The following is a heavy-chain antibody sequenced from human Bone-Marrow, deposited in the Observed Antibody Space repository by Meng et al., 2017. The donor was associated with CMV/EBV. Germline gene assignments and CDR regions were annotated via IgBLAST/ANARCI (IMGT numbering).Heavy chain of an antibody. CDR1: GFTFSSYA. CDR3: ARVGSSRGYYFDY. V-gene: IGHV3-30-3*01. D-gene: IGHD1-26*01. J-gene: IGHJ4*02. Sequence: GESLKISCAASGFTFSSYAMHWVRQAPGKGLEWVAVISYDGSNKYYADSVKGRFTISRDNSKNTLYLQMNSLRAEDTAVYYCARVGSSRGYYFDYWGQGPRVTGSS. CDR2: ISYDGSNK.